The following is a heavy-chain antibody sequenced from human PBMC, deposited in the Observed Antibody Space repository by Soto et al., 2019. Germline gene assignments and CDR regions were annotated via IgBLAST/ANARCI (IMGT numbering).Heavy chain of an antibody. CDR1: GGTFSSYA. CDR2: IIPIFGTA. D-gene: IGHD3-10*01. J-gene: IGHJ5*02. CDR3: ARDRDITMVRGVIITNWFDP. V-gene: IGHV1-69*01. Sequence: QVQLVQSGAEVKKPGSSVKVSCKASGGTFSSYAISWVRQAPGQGLEWMGGIIPIFGTANYAQKFQGRVTITADESTSTAYMELRSLRSEDTAVYYCARDRDITMVRGVIITNWFDPWGQGTLVTVSS.